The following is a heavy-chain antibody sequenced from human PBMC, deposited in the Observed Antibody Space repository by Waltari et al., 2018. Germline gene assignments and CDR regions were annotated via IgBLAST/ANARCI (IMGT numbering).Heavy chain of an antibody. D-gene: IGHD3-22*01. CDR1: GGSISSYY. J-gene: IGHJ4*02. CDR3: ARAHRGDWHYDSSGYFDY. V-gene: IGHV4-4*07. CDR2: IYTSGGT. Sequence: QVQLQESGPGLVKPSETLSLTCTVSGGSISSYYWSWIRQPAGKGLEWIGRIYTSGGTNYNPSLKIRVTMSVDTSKNQFSLKLSSVTAADTAVYYCARAHRGDWHYDSSGYFDYWGQGTLVTVSS.